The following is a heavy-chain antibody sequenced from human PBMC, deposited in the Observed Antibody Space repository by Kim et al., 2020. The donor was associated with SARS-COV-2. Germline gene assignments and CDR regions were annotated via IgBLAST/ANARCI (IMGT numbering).Heavy chain of an antibody. CDR3: ATDGGIAVAGTGWFDP. D-gene: IGHD6-19*01. J-gene: IGHJ5*02. V-gene: IGHV1-24*01. Sequence: KFQGRVTMTEDTSTDTAYMELSSLRSEDTAVYYCATDGGIAVAGTGWFDPWGQGTLVTVSS.